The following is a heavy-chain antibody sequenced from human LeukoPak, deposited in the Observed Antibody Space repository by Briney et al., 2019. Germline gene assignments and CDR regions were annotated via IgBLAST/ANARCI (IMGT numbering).Heavy chain of an antibody. D-gene: IGHD3-10*01. V-gene: IGHV1-18*01. CDR3: ARDPEGVTPLDY. CDR2: ISALNGNT. CDR1: GYIFTSYG. Sequence: ASVKVSCKASGYIFTSYGFAWVRQAPGQGLEWMGWISALNGNTNYAQKFQGRVTMTTDTSTSTAYMELRSLTSDDTAMYYCARDPEGVTPLDYWGQGTLVPVSS. J-gene: IGHJ4*02.